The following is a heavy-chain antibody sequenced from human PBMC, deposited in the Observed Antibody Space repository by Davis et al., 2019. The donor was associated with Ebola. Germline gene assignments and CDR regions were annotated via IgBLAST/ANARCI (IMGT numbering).Heavy chain of an antibody. D-gene: IGHD3-3*01. J-gene: IGHJ4*02. Sequence: GRFTISRDNAKNSLYLHMNSLRAEDTAVYYCAKDRTIRFLEWLPYWGQGTLVTVSS. V-gene: IGHV3-11*05. CDR3: AKDRTIRFLEWLPY.